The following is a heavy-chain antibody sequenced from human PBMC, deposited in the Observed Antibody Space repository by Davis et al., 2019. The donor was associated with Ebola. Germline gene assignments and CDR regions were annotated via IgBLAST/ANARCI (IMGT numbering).Heavy chain of an antibody. CDR3: ARDLSWILFDY. V-gene: IGHV3-21*01. CDR1: GFTLSDYS. CDR2: ISDWSAYI. D-gene: IGHD2-2*03. Sequence: GESLKISCAASGFTLSDYSMNWVRQAPGKGLEWVSSISDWSAYIFYADSVKGRFTISRDNAKNLLYLQMNSLRAEDTAVYYCARDLSWILFDYWGQGTLVTVS. J-gene: IGHJ4*02.